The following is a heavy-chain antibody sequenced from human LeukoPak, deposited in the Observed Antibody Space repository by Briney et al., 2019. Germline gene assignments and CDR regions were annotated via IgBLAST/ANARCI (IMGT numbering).Heavy chain of an antibody. V-gene: IGHV3-30*04. Sequence: PGGSLRLSCAASGFTFSSYAMHWVRQAPGKGLEWVAVISYDGSNKYYADSVKGRFTISRDNSKNTLYLQMNSLRAEDTAVYYCARSPDILTGEKFDYWGQGTLVTVSS. CDR3: ARSPDILTGEKFDY. CDR2: ISYDGSNK. D-gene: IGHD3-9*01. CDR1: GFTFSSYA. J-gene: IGHJ4*02.